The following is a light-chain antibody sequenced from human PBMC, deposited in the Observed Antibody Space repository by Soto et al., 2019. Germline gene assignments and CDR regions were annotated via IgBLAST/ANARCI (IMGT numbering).Light chain of an antibody. CDR1: SSGVGLYNL. V-gene: IGLV2-23*02. CDR2: EVN. J-gene: IGLJ3*02. Sequence: QSVLPQPASVSGSPGPAITISCTGTSSGVGLYNLVSWYQQLPGEAPKLIIYEVNERPSGISDRYSGSKSGNTAALTISGLQDEDEADYYCCPYGGSSILMFGGGTKLTAL. CDR3: CPYGGSSILM.